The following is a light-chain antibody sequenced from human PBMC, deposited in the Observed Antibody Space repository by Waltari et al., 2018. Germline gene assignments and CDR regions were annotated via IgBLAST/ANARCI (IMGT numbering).Light chain of an antibody. CDR1: SSDVDTSNY. CDR3: SSYTSSSTYV. Sequence: QSALTQPPSVSGSPGQSITISCPGTSSDVDTSNYVSWYQQHPGKAPQLMIYEVSHRPSGVSNRFSGSKSGNTASLTISGLQAEDEADYYCSSYTSSSTYVFGTGTKVTVL. J-gene: IGLJ1*01. CDR2: EVS. V-gene: IGLV2-14*01.